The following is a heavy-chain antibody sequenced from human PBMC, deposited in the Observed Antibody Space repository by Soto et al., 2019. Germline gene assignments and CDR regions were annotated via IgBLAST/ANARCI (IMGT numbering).Heavy chain of an antibody. CDR2: IWYDGSNK. V-gene: IGHV3-33*01. CDR3: AARRVDYDSSGYYYDWFDP. D-gene: IGHD3-22*01. J-gene: IGHJ5*02. Sequence: GGSLRLSCAASGFTFSSYGMHWVRQAPGKGLEWVAVIWYDGSNKYYADSVKGRFTISRDNSKNTLYLQMNSLRAEDTAVYYCAARRVDYDSSGYYYDWFDPWGQGTLVTVSS. CDR1: GFTFSSYG.